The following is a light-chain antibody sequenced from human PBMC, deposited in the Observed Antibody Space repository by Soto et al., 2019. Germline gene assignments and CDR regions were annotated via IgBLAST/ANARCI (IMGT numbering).Light chain of an antibody. CDR2: LNSDGSH. V-gene: IGLV4-69*01. CDR1: SGHSSYA. Sequence: QSVLTQSPPASASLGASVKLTCTLSSGHSSYAIAWHQQQPEKGPRYLMKLNSDGSHSKGDGIPDRFSGSSSGAERYLTISSLQSEDEADYYCQTWGTDIVVFGGGTKLTVL. J-gene: IGLJ2*01. CDR3: QTWGTDIVV.